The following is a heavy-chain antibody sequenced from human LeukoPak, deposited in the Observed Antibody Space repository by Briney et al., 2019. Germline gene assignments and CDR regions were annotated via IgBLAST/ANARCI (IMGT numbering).Heavy chain of an antibody. D-gene: IGHD3-22*01. V-gene: IGHV3-48*03. Sequence: GGSLRLSCAASGFTFSSYEMNWVRQAPGKGLEWVSYISSSGSTIYYADSVKGRFTISRDNAKNSLYLQMNSLRAEDTAVYYCARVSPYYYDRTFDYRGQGTLVTVSS. CDR2: ISSSGSTI. CDR1: GFTFSSYE. J-gene: IGHJ4*02. CDR3: ARVSPYYYDRTFDY.